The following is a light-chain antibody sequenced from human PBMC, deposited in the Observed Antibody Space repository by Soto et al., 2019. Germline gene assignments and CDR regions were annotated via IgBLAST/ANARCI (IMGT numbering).Light chain of an antibody. Sequence: QSFLTQPPSVSVAPGQRVTISCTGSYSNIGAGYEVHWYQQIPGTAPKLLISGHNNRPSGVPDRFFGSKSGTSASLTIIGLQAEDEADYYCQSYDSSLSGSGVFGGGTKVTVL. V-gene: IGLV1-40*01. CDR2: GHN. J-gene: IGLJ3*02. CDR3: QSYDSSLSGSGV. CDR1: YSNIGAGYE.